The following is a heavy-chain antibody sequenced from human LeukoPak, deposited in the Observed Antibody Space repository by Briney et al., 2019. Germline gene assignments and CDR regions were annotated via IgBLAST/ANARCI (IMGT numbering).Heavy chain of an antibody. CDR3: AGLVGRYSSGLYYYYFDY. Sequence: PSETLSLTCTVSGDSINSLDLWSWVRQPPGKGLEWIGEMYLSGTTHSNPSVKSRVTISIDKSKNQFFLNLSSVTAADTAVYYCAGLVGRYSSGLYYYYFDYWGQGTLVTVSS. CDR2: MYLSGTT. J-gene: IGHJ4*02. CDR1: GDSINSLDL. D-gene: IGHD3-22*01. V-gene: IGHV4-4*02.